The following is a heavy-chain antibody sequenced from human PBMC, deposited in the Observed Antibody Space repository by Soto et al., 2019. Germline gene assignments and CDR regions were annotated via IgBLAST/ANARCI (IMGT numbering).Heavy chain of an antibody. CDR3: ARDAPPRAGIYYCMDV. CDR2: INPLLRIT. J-gene: IGHJ6*02. D-gene: IGHD2-15*01. V-gene: IGHV1-69*10. CDR1: GDSFTNYH. Sequence: SVKVSCKTSGDSFTNYHINWVRQAPGQGLEWVGGINPLLRITQYAQRFQGRLTISADRSTSTAYMGLNSLKSEDTAVYYCARDAPPRAGIYYCMDVWGQGTTVTVSS.